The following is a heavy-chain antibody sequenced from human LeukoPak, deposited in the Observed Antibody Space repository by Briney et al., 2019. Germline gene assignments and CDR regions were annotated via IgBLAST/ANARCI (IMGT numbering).Heavy chain of an antibody. V-gene: IGHV3-30*18. CDR2: ISYDGRNK. CDR1: GFTFNNYG. CDR3: AKDLEQQLGVPDY. J-gene: IGHJ4*02. Sequence: GGSLRLSCAASGFTFNNYGMHWVRQAPGKGLEWVAVISYDGRNKHYPDSVKGRFTISRDNSKNTLYLQMNSLRAEDTAVYYCAKDLEQQLGVPDYWGQGTLVTVSS. D-gene: IGHD6-13*01.